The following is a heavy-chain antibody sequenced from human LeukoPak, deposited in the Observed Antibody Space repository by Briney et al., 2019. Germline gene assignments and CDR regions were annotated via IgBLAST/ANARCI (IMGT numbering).Heavy chain of an antibody. CDR3: ASGGDPQWLVHGEY. D-gene: IGHD6-19*01. V-gene: IGHV3-53*01. J-gene: IGHJ4*02. CDR2: LYSAGST. Sequence: GGSLRLSCAASGFSVSSNYMIWVRQAPGKGLEWVPVLYSAGSTYFADSVKGRFTISRDNSKNTLYLQMNSLKPEDTAVYYCASGGDPQWLVHGEYWGQGTLVTVSS. CDR1: GFSVSSNY.